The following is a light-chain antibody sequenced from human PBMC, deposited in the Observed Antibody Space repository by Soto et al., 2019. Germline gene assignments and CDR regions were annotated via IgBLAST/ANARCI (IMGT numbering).Light chain of an antibody. CDR1: KLGRKY. Sequence: SYDLTQPPSVSVSPGQTASITCSGDKLGRKYTSWYQQKSGQSPVLVIYEDTKLPSGIPERFSGSNSGNTATLTISGTQAVDEADYYCQAWDSSTAVFGGGTKLTVL. CDR3: QAWDSSTAV. V-gene: IGLV3-1*01. CDR2: EDT. J-gene: IGLJ2*01.